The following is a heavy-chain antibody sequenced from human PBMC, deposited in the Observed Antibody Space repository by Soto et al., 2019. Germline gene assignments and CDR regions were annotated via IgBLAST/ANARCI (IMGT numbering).Heavy chain of an antibody. CDR3: AKDRGDYRDFDF. Sequence: GGSLRLSCAAAGFTFSSYAMSWVRQAPGKGLEWVAVITYDGSSKYYADSVKGRFTISRDNSKNTLYLQMNSLRAEDTAVYYCAKDRGDYRDFDFWGQGTLVTVSS. CDR2: ITYDGSSK. CDR1: GFTFSSYA. V-gene: IGHV3-23*01. D-gene: IGHD4-4*01. J-gene: IGHJ4*02.